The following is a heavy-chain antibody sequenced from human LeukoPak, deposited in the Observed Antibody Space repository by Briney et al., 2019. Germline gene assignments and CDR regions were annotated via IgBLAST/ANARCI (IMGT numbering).Heavy chain of an antibody. CDR3: ARGTYYDFWSGPPRDY. CDR1: GYTFTGHY. Sequence: GASVKVSCKASGYTFTGHYMHWVRQAPGQGLEWMGWINPNSGGTNYAQKFQGRVTMTRDTSISTAYMELSRLRSDDTAVYYCARGTYYDFWSGPPRDYWGQGTLVTVSS. D-gene: IGHD3-3*01. CDR2: INPNSGGT. V-gene: IGHV1-2*02. J-gene: IGHJ4*02.